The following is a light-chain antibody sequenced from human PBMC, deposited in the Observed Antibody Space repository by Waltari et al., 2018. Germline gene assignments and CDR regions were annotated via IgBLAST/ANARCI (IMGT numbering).Light chain of an antibody. Sequence: DIQMTHSPSTLSAYVGDRVTITCLESQSIASFFNLYQQKPGKAPKLLVYGASSLQSGVPSRFSGSGSGTDFTLTISALHREDVATYYCQQNYISPWTFGQGTKVEIK. V-gene: IGKV1-39*01. CDR1: QSIASF. CDR3: QQNYISPWT. CDR2: GAS. J-gene: IGKJ1*01.